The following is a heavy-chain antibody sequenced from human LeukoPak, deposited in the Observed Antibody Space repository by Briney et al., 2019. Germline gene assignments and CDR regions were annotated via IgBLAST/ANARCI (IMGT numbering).Heavy chain of an antibody. J-gene: IGHJ4*02. Sequence: ASVKVACKASGHSFTGYYMYWLRPAPGQGLEWMGWINPNSGGTNYAQKFQGRVTMTRDTSINTDYMELSRLRSDDTAVYYCAKEDSGSSIDYWGQGTLVTVS. V-gene: IGHV1-2*02. CDR3: AKEDSGSSIDY. CDR2: INPNSGGT. CDR1: GHSFTGYY. D-gene: IGHD1-26*01.